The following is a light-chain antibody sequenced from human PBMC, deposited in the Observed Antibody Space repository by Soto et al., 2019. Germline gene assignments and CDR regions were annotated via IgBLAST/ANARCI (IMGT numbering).Light chain of an antibody. V-gene: IGLV2-8*01. CDR1: SSDVGGYNY. CDR3: TSYVGGNNHYV. CDR2: EVS. Sequence: QSALTQPPSASGPPGQSVTISCTGTSSDVGGYNYVSWYQQHPGKAPKVVIYEVSKRPSGVPDRFSGSKSGNTASLTVSGLQAEDEADYYCTSYVGGNNHYVFGTGTKLTVL. J-gene: IGLJ1*01.